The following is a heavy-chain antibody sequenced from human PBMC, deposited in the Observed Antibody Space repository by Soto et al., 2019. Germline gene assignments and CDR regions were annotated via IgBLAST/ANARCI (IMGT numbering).Heavy chain of an antibody. CDR1: GFTFSSYG. D-gene: IGHD6-6*01. J-gene: IGHJ6*02. CDR2: ISYDGSNK. V-gene: IGHV3-30*18. CDR3: AKEEQLSRWLAYYYYGMDV. Sequence: PGGSLRLSCAAPGFTFSSYGMHWVRQAPGKXLEWVAVISYDGSNKYYADSVKGRFTISRDNSKNTLYLQMNSLRAEDTAVYYCAKEEQLSRWLAYYYYGMDVWGQGTTVTVSS.